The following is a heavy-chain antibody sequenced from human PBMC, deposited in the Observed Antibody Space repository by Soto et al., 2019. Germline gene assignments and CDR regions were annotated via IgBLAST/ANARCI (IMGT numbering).Heavy chain of an antibody. D-gene: IGHD3-22*01. CDR3: ARQIYDSDTGPNFQYYFDS. Sequence: GESLKISCKGSGYSFAGYWITWVRQKPGKGLEWMGRIDPSESQTYYSPSLRGHVTISATKSITTVFLQWSSLRASDTAMYYCARQIYDSDTGPNFQYYFDSWGQGTPVTVSS. CDR1: GYSFAGYW. CDR2: IDPSESQT. V-gene: IGHV5-10-1*01. J-gene: IGHJ4*02.